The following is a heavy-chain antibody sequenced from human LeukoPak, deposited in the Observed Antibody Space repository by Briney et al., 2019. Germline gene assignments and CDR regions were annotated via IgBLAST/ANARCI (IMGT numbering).Heavy chain of an antibody. CDR1: GGSISSSSYY. CDR3: ARVEVVVITDGDYYFDY. Sequence: SETLSLTCTVSGGSISSSSYYWGWIRQPPGKGLEWIGSIYYSGSTYYNPSLKSRVTISVDTSKNQFSLKLSSVTAADTAVYYCARVEVVVITDGDYYFDYWGQGTLVTVSS. D-gene: IGHD3-22*01. CDR2: IYYSGST. V-gene: IGHV4-39*07. J-gene: IGHJ4*02.